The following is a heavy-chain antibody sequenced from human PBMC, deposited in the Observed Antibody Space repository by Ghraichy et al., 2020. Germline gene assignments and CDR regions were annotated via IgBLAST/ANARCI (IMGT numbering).Heavy chain of an antibody. D-gene: IGHD3-10*01. J-gene: IGHJ4*02. CDR3: AKGFTYFDY. V-gene: IGHV3-23*01. Sequence: GGSLRLSCAASGFTFSSYAMSWVRQAPGKGLEWVSAISATGGTTHYADSVKGRFTISRDNSKNTLFLQMSSLRAEDTAVYYCAKGFTYFDYWGQGNLVTVSS. CDR1: GFTFSSYA. CDR2: ISATGGTT.